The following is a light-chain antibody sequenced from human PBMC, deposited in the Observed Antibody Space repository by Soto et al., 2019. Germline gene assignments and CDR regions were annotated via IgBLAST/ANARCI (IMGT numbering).Light chain of an antibody. CDR3: QQYNSYST. CDR1: QSISSW. Sequence: DIQMTQSPSTLSASVVDRVTITCRASQSISSWLAWYPQKPGKAPKLLIYDASSLESGVPSRFSGSGSGTEFTLTISSLQPDDFATYYCQQYNSYSTCGHGTKVDIK. J-gene: IGKJ1*01. CDR2: DAS. V-gene: IGKV1-5*01.